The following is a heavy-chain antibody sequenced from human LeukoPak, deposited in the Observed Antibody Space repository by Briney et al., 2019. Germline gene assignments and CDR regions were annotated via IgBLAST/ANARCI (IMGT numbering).Heavy chain of an antibody. CDR3: ARKLGYCSSTSCYYWFDP. J-gene: IGHJ5*02. V-gene: IGHV1-8*03. D-gene: IGHD2-2*01. Sequence: ASVKVSCKASGYTFTSYDINWGRQATGQGLEWMGWMNPNSGNTGYAQKFQGRVTITRNTSISTAYMELCSLRSEDTAVYYCARKLGYCSSTSCYYWFDPWGQGTLVTVSS. CDR1: GYTFTSYD. CDR2: MNPNSGNT.